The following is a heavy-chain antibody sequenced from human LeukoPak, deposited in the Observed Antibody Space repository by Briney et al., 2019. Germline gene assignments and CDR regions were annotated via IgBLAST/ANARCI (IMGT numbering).Heavy chain of an antibody. V-gene: IGHV3-7*01. CDR2: IKQDGNEK. D-gene: IGHD3-10*01. Sequence: PGGSLRLSCAASGFTFSSYWMSWVRQAPGKGLEWVANIKQDGNEKYYVDSVKGRFTISRDNAKNSLYLQMNSLRAEDTAVYYCARDRFGGPGYYYYGMDVWGQGTTVTVSS. CDR3: ARDRFGGPGYYYYGMDV. CDR1: GFTFSSYW. J-gene: IGHJ6*02.